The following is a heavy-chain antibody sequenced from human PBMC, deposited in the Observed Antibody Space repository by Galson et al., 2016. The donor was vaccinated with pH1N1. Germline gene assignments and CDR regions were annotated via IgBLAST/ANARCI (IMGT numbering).Heavy chain of an antibody. J-gene: IGHJ4*02. V-gene: IGHV1-69*02. Sequence: SVKVSCKASGGTFTSYTITWVRQAPGQGLEWMGRMIPILGLSNYAQKFQGRVTITADKSRSTAYMELSSLKSGDTGVYFCARARGHAAMDPFDFWGQGTLVTVSS. CDR3: ARARGHAAMDPFDF. D-gene: IGHD5-18*01. CDR2: MIPILGLS. CDR1: GGTFTSYT.